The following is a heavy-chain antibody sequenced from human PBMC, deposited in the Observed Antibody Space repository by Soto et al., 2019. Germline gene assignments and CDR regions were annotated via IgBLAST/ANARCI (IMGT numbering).Heavy chain of an antibody. CDR2: ISSGGDNT. Sequence: PGGSLRLSCVASGYSFNKYAVSWVRQAPGKGLEWVSAISSGGDNTHYADSVKGRFTITRDNSKNMLYLEMNSMTVEDTAVYYCVRRAQYFDGTGFHAFDIWGKGTRFTVSS. D-gene: IGHD3-22*01. CDR1: GYSFNKYA. V-gene: IGHV3-23*01. CDR3: VRRAQYFDGTGFHAFDI. J-gene: IGHJ3*02.